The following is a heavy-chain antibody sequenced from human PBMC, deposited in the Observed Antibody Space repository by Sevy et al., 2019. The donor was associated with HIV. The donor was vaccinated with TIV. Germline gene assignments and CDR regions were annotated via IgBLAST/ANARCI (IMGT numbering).Heavy chain of an antibody. D-gene: IGHD2-15*01. CDR3: VRGGHLPIVSFAI. V-gene: IGHV5-51*01. Sequence: GESLKISCETSGYWFTSHWIGWVRRMPGKGLEWVGIVFPGNSDVRYAPSFQGQVTISVDKSISVAYLQWSSLKASDTAMYYCVRGGHLPIVSFAIWGQGTMVTVSS. CDR2: VFPGNSDV. J-gene: IGHJ3*02. CDR1: GYWFTSHW.